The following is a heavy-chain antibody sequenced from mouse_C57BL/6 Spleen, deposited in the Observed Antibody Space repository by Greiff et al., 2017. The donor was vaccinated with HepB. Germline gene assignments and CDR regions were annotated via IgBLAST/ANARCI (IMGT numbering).Heavy chain of an antibody. CDR2: ISDGGSYT. CDR1: GFTFSSYA. D-gene: IGHD2-2*01. V-gene: IGHV5-4*01. J-gene: IGHJ4*01. CDR3: ASDGSYAMDY. Sequence: EVQRVESGGGLVKPGGSLKLSCAASGFTFSSYAMSWVRQTPEKRLEWVATISDGGSYTYYPDNVKGRFTISRDNAKNNLYLQMSHLKSEDTAMYYCASDGSYAMDYWGQGTSVTVSS.